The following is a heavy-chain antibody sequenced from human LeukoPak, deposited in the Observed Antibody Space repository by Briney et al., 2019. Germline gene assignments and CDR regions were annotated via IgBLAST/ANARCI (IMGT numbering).Heavy chain of an antibody. J-gene: IGHJ4*02. CDR3: AKEASYDSRAAFEY. CDR1: GFTFSNYA. CDR2: VTGSGGRT. V-gene: IGHV3-23*01. D-gene: IGHD3-22*01. Sequence: GGSLRLSCAASGFTFSNYAMNWVRQSPGKGLEWVSGVTGSGGRTFYADSVKGRFIISRDNSKNTVYLQMNSLRAEDTAIYYCAKEASYDSRAAFEYWGQGTLVAGSS.